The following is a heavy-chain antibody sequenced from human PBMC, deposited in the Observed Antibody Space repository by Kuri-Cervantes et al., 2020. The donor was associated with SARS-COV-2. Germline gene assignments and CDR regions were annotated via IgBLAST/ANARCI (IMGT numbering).Heavy chain of an antibody. J-gene: IGHJ4*02. Sequence: GGSLRLSCAASGFTFSSYGMHWVRQAPGKGLEWVAVIWYGGSNKYYADSVKGRFTISRDNSKNTLYLQMNSLRAEDTAVYYCARAYDFWSGYYPHWGQGTLVTVSS. D-gene: IGHD3-3*01. CDR3: ARAYDFWSGYYPH. V-gene: IGHV3-33*08. CDR1: GFTFSSYG. CDR2: IWYGGSNK.